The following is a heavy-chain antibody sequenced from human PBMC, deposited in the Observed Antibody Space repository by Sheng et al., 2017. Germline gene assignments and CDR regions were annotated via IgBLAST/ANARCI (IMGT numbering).Heavy chain of an antibody. CDR3: ARGAPLSSHTF. Sequence: QVQVQQWGAGLLKPSGAPVPSPAAEHGGFLSGYYWTWIRQSPGKGLEWIGEIDQSGSTHYNPSLKSRVHRVSWHVQEXMFPETLRSVTAADTAVYYCARGAPLSSHTFWGQGNPGHRLL. CDR2: IDQSGST. V-gene: IGHV4-34*01. J-gene: IGHJ4*02. CDR1: GGFLSGYY.